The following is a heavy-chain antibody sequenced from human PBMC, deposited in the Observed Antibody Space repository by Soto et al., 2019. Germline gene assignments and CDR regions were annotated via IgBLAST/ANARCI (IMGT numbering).Heavy chain of an antibody. D-gene: IGHD3-22*01. J-gene: IGHJ4*02. CDR2: ISSSSSYI. CDR1: GFTFSSYS. CDR3: ARVAYYYDSSGYFY. Sequence: PGGSLRLSCAASGFTFSSYSMNWVRQAPGKGLEWVSSISSSSSYIYYADSVKGRFTISRDNAKNSLYLQRNSLRAEDTAVYYCARVAYYYDSSGYFYWGQGPLVTVYS. V-gene: IGHV3-21*01.